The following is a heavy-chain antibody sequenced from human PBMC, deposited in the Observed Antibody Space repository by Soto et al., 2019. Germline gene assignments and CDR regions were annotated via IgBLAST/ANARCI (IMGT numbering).Heavy chain of an antibody. D-gene: IGHD1-26*01. J-gene: IGHJ5*02. Sequence: SVKVSCKASGGTFSSYAISWVRQAPGQGLEWMGGIIPIFGTANYAQKFQGRVTITADKSTSTAYMELSSLRSEDTAVYYCASRSGSYSTANWLHPWGQGTMVTVYS. CDR1: GGTFSSYA. CDR3: ASRSGSYSTANWLHP. CDR2: IIPIFGTA. V-gene: IGHV1-69*06.